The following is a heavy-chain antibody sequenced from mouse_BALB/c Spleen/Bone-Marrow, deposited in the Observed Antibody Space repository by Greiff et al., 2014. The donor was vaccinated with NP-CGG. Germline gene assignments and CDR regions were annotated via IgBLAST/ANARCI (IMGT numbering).Heavy chain of an antibody. D-gene: IGHD2-1*01. CDR3: ARFYGNYFDY. J-gene: IGHJ2*01. CDR1: GISITTGNYR. V-gene: IGHV3-5*02. Sequence: EVQGVESGPGLVKPSQTVSLTCTVTGISITTGNYRWSWIRQFPGNKLEWIGYIYYSGTITYNPSLTGRTTITRDTSKNQFFLEMNSLTAEDTATYYCARFYGNYFDYWGQGTTLTVSS. CDR2: IYYSGTI.